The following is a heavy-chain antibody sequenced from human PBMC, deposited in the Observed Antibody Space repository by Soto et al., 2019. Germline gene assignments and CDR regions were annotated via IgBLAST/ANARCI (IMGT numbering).Heavy chain of an antibody. V-gene: IGHV4-59*08. J-gene: IGHJ4*02. CDR1: GGSISSYY. D-gene: IGHD3-22*01. Sequence: PSETLSLTCTVSGGSISSYYWSWIRQPPGKGLEWIGYIYYSGSTNYNPSLKSRVTISVDTSKNQFSLRLSSVTAADTAVYYCARHPQYYDSSGYYYYFDYWGQGTLVTVSS. CDR3: ARHPQYYDSSGYYYYFDY. CDR2: IYYSGST.